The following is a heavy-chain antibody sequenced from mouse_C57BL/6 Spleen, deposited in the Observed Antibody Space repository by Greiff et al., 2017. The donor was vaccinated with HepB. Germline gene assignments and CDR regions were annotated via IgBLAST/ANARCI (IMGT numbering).Heavy chain of an antibody. CDR3: ARVDYYGSRGYFDV. CDR1: GFTFSDYG. D-gene: IGHD1-1*01. Sequence: EVKLQESGGGLVKPGGSLKLSCAASGFTFSDYGMHWVRQAPEKGLEWVAYISSGSSTIYYADTVKGRFTISRDNAKNTLFLQMTSLRSEDTAMYYCARVDYYGSRGYFDVWGTGTTVTVSS. V-gene: IGHV5-17*01. CDR2: ISSGSSTI. J-gene: IGHJ1*03.